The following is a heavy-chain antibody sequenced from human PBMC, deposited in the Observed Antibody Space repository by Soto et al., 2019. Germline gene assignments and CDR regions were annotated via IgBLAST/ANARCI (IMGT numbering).Heavy chain of an antibody. CDR3: VRARTRSAMDGDD. V-gene: IGHV4-59*01. CDR2: ISYSGDT. D-gene: IGHD2-2*01. Sequence: PSAVLPLGCTGSGVTIQGYSWCWIPQSLGKVLELIGCISYSGDTSYAPSLKSRVTISVDTSKNQFSLKLNSLTGADTAVYYGVRARTRSAMDGDDCSQVALVIV. J-gene: IGHJ4*02. CDR1: GVTIQGYS.